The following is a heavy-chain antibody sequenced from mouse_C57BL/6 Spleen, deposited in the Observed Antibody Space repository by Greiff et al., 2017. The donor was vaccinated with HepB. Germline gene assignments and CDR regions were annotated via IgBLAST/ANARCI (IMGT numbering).Heavy chain of an antibody. CDR3: ASLYGGYYGGFAY. Sequence: VQLQQSGPELVKPGASVKISCKASGYTFTDYYINWVKQRPGQGLEWIGWICPGSGSTYYNEKFKGKATLTVDKSSSTAYMLLSSLTSEDSAVYFCASLYGGYYGGFAYWGQGTLVTVSA. V-gene: IGHV1-75*01. J-gene: IGHJ3*01. CDR2: ICPGSGST. D-gene: IGHD2-3*01. CDR1: GYTFTDYY.